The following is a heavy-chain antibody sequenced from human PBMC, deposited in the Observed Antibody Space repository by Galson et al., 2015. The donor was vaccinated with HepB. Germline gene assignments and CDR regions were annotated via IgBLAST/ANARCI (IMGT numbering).Heavy chain of an antibody. V-gene: IGHV5-10-1*01. Sequence: QSGAEVKKPGESLRISCKGSGYSFTSYWISWVRQMPGKGLEWMGRIDPSDSYTNYSPSFQGHVTISADKSISTAYLQWSSLKASDTAMYYCARRRMDYYGSGSYLPSDGMDVWSQGTTVTVSS. CDR3: ARRRMDYYGSGSYLPSDGMDV. J-gene: IGHJ6*02. CDR1: GYSFTSYW. CDR2: IDPSDSYT. D-gene: IGHD3-10*01.